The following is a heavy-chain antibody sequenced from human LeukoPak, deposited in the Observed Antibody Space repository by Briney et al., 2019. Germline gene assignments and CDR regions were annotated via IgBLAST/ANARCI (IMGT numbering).Heavy chain of an antibody. CDR3: ARDPGSSWLEYYYYGMDV. CDR1: GGTFSSYA. D-gene: IGHD6-13*01. CDR2: IIPILGIA. J-gene: IGHJ6*02. V-gene: IGHV1-69*04. Sequence: SVKVSCKASGGTFSSYAISWVRQAPGQGLEWMGRIIPILGIANYAQKLQGRVTITADKSTSTAYMELSSLRSEDTAVYYCARDPGSSWLEYYYYGMDVWGQGTTVTVSS.